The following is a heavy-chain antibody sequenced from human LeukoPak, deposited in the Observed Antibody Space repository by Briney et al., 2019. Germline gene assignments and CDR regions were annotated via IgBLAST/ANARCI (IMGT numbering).Heavy chain of an antibody. CDR3: ARGGVYSTSAVDY. J-gene: IGHJ4*02. CDR2: IRYDGSNK. Sequence: GGPLRLSCAASGFTFSSYGMHWVRQAPGKGLEWVAFIRYDGSNKYYADSVKGRFTISRDNSKNTLYLQMNSLRAEDTAVYYCARGGVYSTSAVDYWGQGTLVTVSS. D-gene: IGHD6-6*01. V-gene: IGHV3-30*02. CDR1: GFTFSSYG.